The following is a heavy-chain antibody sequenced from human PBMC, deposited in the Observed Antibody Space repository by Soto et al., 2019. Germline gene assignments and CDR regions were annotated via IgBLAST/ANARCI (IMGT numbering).Heavy chain of an antibody. CDR1: GYSFPSYW. D-gene: IGHD2-2*01. J-gene: IGHJ4*02. CDR2: IYPGDSDT. Sequence: GESLKLSCKGSGYSFPSYWIGWVRQLPGKGVEWMGIIYPGDSDTRYSPSFQGQVTISVDKSINTVFLQWSSLKASDTAIYYCARRLGYCDTSSCYPFDYWGQGTPVTVSS. CDR3: ARRLGYCDTSSCYPFDY. V-gene: IGHV5-51*01.